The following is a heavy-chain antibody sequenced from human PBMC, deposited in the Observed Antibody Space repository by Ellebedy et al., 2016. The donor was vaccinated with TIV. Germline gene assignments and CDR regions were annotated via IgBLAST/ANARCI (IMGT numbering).Heavy chain of an antibody. CDR3: ARDRIRYFDLLSPMDV. V-gene: IGHV3-11*01. CDR1: GFTISNYY. Sequence: GESLKISCAASGFTISNYYMSWIRQAPGKGLEWVSSISSSDITTYYADSVKGRFTISRDNAKNSLSLQMNSLRAEDTAVYYCARDRIRYFDLLSPMDVWGKGTTVTVSS. CDR2: ISSSDITT. J-gene: IGHJ6*03. D-gene: IGHD3-9*01.